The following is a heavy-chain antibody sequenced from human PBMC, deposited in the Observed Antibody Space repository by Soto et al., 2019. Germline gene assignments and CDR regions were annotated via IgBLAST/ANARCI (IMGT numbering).Heavy chain of an antibody. CDR3: ARGRGYGDSNFDY. Sequence: SETLSLTCTVSGGSISSGDYYWSWIRQPPGKGLERIGYIYYSGSTYYNPSLKSRVTISVDTSKNQFSLKLSSVTAADTAVYYCARGRGYGDSNFDYWGQGTLVTVSS. J-gene: IGHJ4*02. V-gene: IGHV4-30-4*01. CDR2: IYYSGST. CDR1: GGSISSGDYY. D-gene: IGHD4-17*01.